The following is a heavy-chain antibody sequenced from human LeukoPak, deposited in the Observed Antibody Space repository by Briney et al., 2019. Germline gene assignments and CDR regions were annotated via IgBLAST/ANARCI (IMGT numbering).Heavy chain of an antibody. V-gene: IGHV4-61*01. Sequence: PSETLSLTCTVSGGSVSSGSYYWSWIRQPPGKGLEWIGYIYYSGSTNYNPSLKSRVTISVDTSKNQFSLKLSSVTAADTAVYYCARVVGKASRMDVWGQGTTVTISS. CDR3: ARVVGKASRMDV. J-gene: IGHJ6*02. D-gene: IGHD6-13*01. CDR2: IYYSGST. CDR1: GGSVSSGSYY.